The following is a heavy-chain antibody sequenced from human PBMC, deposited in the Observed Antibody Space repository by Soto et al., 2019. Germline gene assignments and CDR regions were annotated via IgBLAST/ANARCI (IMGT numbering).Heavy chain of an antibody. CDR1: GGSISSYY. D-gene: IGHD2-15*01. CDR2: IYYSGST. J-gene: IGHJ5*02. V-gene: IGHV4-59*01. CDR3: ARAEEKHLLRWFDP. Sequence: QVQLQESGPGLVKPSETLSLTCTVSGGSISSYYWSWIRQPPGKGLEWIGNIYYSGSTNYNPSLKSRVTISVDTSKSQFYLRLSSVTAADTAVYYCARAEEKHLLRWFDPWGQGNLVTVSS.